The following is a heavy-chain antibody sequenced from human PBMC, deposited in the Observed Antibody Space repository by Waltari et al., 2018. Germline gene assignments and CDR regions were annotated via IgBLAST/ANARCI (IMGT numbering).Heavy chain of an antibody. J-gene: IGHJ4*02. CDR3: ATEGTHRRPHITIPLFDY. CDR1: GYTFTDYY. V-gene: IGHV1-69-2*01. D-gene: IGHD3-3*01. Sequence: EVQLVQSGAEVKKPGATVKISCKASGYTFTDYYMHWVQQAPGKGLEWMGRVDPEDGETIDAEKFQGRVTITADTSTDTAYMELSSLRSEDTAVYYCATEGTHRRPHITIPLFDYWGQGTLVTVSS. CDR2: VDPEDGET.